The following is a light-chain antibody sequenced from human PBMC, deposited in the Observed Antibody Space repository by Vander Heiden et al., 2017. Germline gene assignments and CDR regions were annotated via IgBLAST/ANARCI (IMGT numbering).Light chain of an antibody. CDR1: QSNENY. Sequence: DVQMTHSPSSLSASAAGTVTITCRASQSNENYLVGYQQQTGKAPTLLVSSASNLHGGVPSRFSGSGSGTDFTITIVSLQDEDVAGYYCQKGYSITPTFGPGTKVDIK. V-gene: IGKV1-39*02. J-gene: IGKJ3*01. CDR3: QKGYSITPT. CDR2: SAS.